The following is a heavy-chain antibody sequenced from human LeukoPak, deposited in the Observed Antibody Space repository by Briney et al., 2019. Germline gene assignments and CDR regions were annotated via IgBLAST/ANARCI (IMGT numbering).Heavy chain of an antibody. CDR1: GYTFTNYG. Sequence: ASVKVSCKASGYTFTNYGITWVRQAPGQGLEWMGWINPYNGNANYEQKLQGRVTMTTDTSTSTAYMELRSLRSDDTAVYFCARERETSSWHASFNNYYGMDVWGQGTTVTVSS. CDR2: INPYNGNA. CDR3: ARERETSSWHASFNNYYGMDV. D-gene: IGHD6-13*01. V-gene: IGHV1-18*01. J-gene: IGHJ6*02.